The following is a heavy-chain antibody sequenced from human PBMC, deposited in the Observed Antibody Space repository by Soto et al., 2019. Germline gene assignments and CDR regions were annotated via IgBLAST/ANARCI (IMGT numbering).Heavy chain of an antibody. Sequence: GGSLRLSCEVSGFSFTNAWMSWVRQAPGRGLEWVGRIRGKSKGETAEYAAPVKGRFILSRDDSKNTLYLQMNNLKVEDTAIYYCARVGGFGATTIDYWGQGTLVTAPQ. J-gene: IGHJ4*02. CDR1: GFSFTNAW. CDR2: IRGKSKGETA. V-gene: IGHV3-15*01. D-gene: IGHD3-10*01. CDR3: ARVGGFGATTIDY.